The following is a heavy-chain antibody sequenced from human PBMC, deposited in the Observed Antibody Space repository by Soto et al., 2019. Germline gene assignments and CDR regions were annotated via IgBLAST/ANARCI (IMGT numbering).Heavy chain of an antibody. V-gene: IGHV4-59*01. CDR1: GGSISSYY. CDR3: ARVWGGAFDI. CDR2: IYYSGST. D-gene: IGHD3-10*01. J-gene: IGHJ3*02. Sequence: QVQLQESGPGLVKPSETLSLTCTVSGGSISSYYWSWIRQPPGKGLEWIGYIYYSGSTNYNPSLXRRAPIXXDTSKNQFSLKLSSVTAADTAVYYCARVWGGAFDIWGQGTMVTVSS.